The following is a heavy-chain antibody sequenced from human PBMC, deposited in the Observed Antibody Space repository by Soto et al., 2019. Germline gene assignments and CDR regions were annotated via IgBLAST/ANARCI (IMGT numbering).Heavy chain of an antibody. CDR1: GGSFSGYY. CDR3: ARAPLSTVTTPDY. V-gene: IGHV4-34*01. J-gene: IGHJ4*02. Sequence: QVQLQQWGAGLLKPSETLSLTCAVYGGSFSGYYWSWIRQPPGKGLEWIGEINHSGSTNYNPSLKSRVTISVDTSKNQFSLKLSSVTAADTAVYYCARAPLSTVTTPDYWGQGTLVTVSS. D-gene: IGHD4-17*01. CDR2: INHSGST.